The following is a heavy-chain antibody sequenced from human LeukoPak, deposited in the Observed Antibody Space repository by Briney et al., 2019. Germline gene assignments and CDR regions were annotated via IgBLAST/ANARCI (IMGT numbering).Heavy chain of an antibody. V-gene: IGHV1-69*06. CDR2: IIPIFGTA. D-gene: IGHD3-10*01. CDR3: ARGRPGFGEFKFDY. Sequence: SVKVSCKASGGTFSSYAISWVRQAPGQGLEWMGGIIPIFGTANYAQKFQGRVTITADKSTSTAYMELSSLRSEDTAVYYCARGRPGFGEFKFDYWGQGTLVTVSS. CDR1: GGTFSSYA. J-gene: IGHJ4*02.